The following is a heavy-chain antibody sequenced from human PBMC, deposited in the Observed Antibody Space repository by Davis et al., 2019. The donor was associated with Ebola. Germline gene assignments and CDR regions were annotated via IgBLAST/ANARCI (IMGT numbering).Heavy chain of an antibody. CDR3: ARLGFLGGQFDF. CDR2: IYYSGST. D-gene: IGHD3-16*01. Sequence: SETLSLTCTVSGGSISSSSYYWGWIRQPPGKGLEWIGSIYYSGSTYYNPSLKSRVTISVDTSKNQFSLKLSSVTAADTAVYYCARLGFLGGQFDFWGQGTLVTVSA. V-gene: IGHV4-39*07. J-gene: IGHJ4*02. CDR1: GGSISSSSYY.